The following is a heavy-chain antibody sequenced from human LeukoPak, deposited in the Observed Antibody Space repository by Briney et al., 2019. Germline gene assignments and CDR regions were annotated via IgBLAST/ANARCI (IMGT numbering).Heavy chain of an antibody. V-gene: IGHV4-59*01. CDR1: GGSISSYY. J-gene: IGHJ6*02. Sequence: PSETLSLTCTVSGGSISSYYWSWIRQPPGKGLGWIGYIYYSGSTNYNPSLKSRVTISVDTSKNQFSLKLSSVTAADTAVYYCARERHDWGWGYYYYGMDVWGQGTTVTVSS. D-gene: IGHD7-27*01. CDR3: ARERHDWGWGYYYYGMDV. CDR2: IYYSGST.